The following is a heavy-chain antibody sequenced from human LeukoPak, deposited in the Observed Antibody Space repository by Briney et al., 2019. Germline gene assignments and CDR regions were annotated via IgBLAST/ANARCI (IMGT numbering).Heavy chain of an antibody. D-gene: IGHD4-17*01. CDR3: ASALTTVTPHFHY. CDR1: GFTFSDYW. V-gene: IGHV3-74*01. J-gene: IGHJ4*02. CDR2: IDTDGSSA. Sequence: PGGSLRLSCAASGFTFSDYWMHWVRQAPGKGLVWVSRIDTDGSSATYADSVKGRFTISRDNAKNTVYLQMISLRVEDTGVYSCASALTTVTPHFHYWGQGTLVTVSS.